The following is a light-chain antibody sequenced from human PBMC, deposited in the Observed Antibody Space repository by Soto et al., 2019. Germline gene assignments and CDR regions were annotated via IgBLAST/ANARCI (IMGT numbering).Light chain of an antibody. CDR3: SSYSCSTSLVV. J-gene: IGLJ2*01. CDR1: STDVGDFNY. V-gene: IGLV2-14*03. Sequence: QSALTQPASVSGSPGRSVTISCTGTSTDVGDFNYVSWYQHLPGRAPKLIIYDVTNRPSGISYRFSASKSGRTASLTISGLQAEDEADYYCSSYSCSTSLVVFGGGTKVTVL. CDR2: DVT.